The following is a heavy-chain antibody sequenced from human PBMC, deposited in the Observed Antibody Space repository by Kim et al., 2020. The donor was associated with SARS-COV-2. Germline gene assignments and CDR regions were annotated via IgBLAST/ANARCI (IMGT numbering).Heavy chain of an antibody. CDR2: VSPKNGAT. D-gene: IGHD3-22*01. V-gene: IGHV1-18*04. CDR1: GYIFSDYG. CDR3: ARRASYYDSSGHFDN. Sequence: ASVKVSCKTSGYIFSDYGIIWVRQAPRQGLEWMGWVSPKNGATTVAPKIQGRVIMTTDTSTSTAYLELRGLKSDDTAVYYCARRASYYDSSGHFDNWGQGTLVSVSS. J-gene: IGHJ4*02.